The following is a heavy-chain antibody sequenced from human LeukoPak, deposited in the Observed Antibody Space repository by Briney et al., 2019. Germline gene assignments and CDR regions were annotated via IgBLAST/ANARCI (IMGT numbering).Heavy chain of an antibody. D-gene: IGHD4-17*01. V-gene: IGHV4-39*07. CDR2: IYYSGST. Sequence: SETLSLTCTVSGGSISSSSYYWGWIRQPPGKGLEWIGSIYYSGSTYYNPSLKSRVTISVDTSKNQFSLKLSSVTAADTAVYYCARSYGDYTPGWFDPWGQGTLVTVSS. CDR1: GGSISSSSYY. CDR3: ARSYGDYTPGWFDP. J-gene: IGHJ5*02.